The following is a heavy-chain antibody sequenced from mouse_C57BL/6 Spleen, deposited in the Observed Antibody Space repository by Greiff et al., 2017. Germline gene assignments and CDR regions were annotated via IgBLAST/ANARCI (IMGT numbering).Heavy chain of an antibody. CDR3: ARDTGNSSGYYFDY. V-gene: IGHV1-26*01. CDR2: INPNNGGT. CDR1: GYTFTDYY. D-gene: IGHD3-2*02. J-gene: IGHJ2*01. Sequence: VQLQQSGPELVKPGASVKISCKASGYTFTDYYMNWVKQSHGKSLEWIGDINPNNGGTSYNQKFKGKATLTVDKSSSTAYMELRSLTSEDSAVYYCARDTGNSSGYYFDYWGQGTTLTVSS.